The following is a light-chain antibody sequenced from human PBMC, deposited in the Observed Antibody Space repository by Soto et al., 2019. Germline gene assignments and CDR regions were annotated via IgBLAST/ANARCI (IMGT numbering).Light chain of an antibody. CDR1: QGISSY. V-gene: IGKV1-27*01. J-gene: IGKJ3*01. CDR2: AAS. Sequence: QLTQSPSSLSASVGDRVTITCRASQGISSYLAWYQQKPGKAPKLLIYAASTLQSGVPSRFSGSGSGTDFTLTISSLQPEDVATYYCQKYNGAFSFGPGTKVDIK. CDR3: QKYNGAFS.